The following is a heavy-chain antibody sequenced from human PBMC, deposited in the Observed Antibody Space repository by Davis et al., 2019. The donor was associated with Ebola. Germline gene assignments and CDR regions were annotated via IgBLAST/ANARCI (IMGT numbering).Heavy chain of an antibody. CDR3: ATGRGSWGYC. Sequence: GESLKISCAASGFTFSSYGLSWVRQAPGKGLEWVSGITGNGDTTYYADSVRGRFTISGDNSKNTLYLQMNSLRDEDTGVYYCATGRGSWGYCWGQGTLVTVSS. J-gene: IGHJ4*02. CDR1: GFTFSSYG. D-gene: IGHD3-10*01. CDR2: ITGNGDTT. V-gene: IGHV3-23*01.